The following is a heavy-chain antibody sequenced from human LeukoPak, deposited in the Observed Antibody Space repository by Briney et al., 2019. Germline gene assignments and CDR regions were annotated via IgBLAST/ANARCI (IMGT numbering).Heavy chain of an antibody. D-gene: IGHD3-10*01. CDR1: GGTFSSYA. CDR2: IIPIFGTA. CDR3: ARVKSGSSNWFDP. V-gene: IGHV1-69*06. Sequence: SVKVSCKASGGTFSSYAISWVRQAPGQGLEWMGGIIPIFGTANYAQKFQGRVTITADKSTSAAYMELSSLRSEDTAGYYCARVKSGSSNWFDPWGQGTLVTVSS. J-gene: IGHJ5*02.